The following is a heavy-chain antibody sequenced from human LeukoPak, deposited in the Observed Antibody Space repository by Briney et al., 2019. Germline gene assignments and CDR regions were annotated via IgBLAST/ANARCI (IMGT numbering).Heavy chain of an antibody. V-gene: IGHV3-9*01. J-gene: IGHJ4*02. CDR2: ISWNSGSI. Sequence: GGSLRLSCAASGFTFDDYAMHWVRQAPGKGLEWVSGISWNSGSIGYADSVKGRFTISRDNAKNSLYLQMNSLRAEDTAVYYCARVGYYDILTGYYKDYFDYWGQGTLVTVSS. CDR1: GFTFDDYA. CDR3: ARVGYYDILTGYYKDYFDY. D-gene: IGHD3-9*01.